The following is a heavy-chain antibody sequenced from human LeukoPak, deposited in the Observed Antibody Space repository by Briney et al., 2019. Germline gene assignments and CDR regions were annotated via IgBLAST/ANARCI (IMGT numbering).Heavy chain of an antibody. CDR3: AKSDWFDP. CDR1: GFTFSIYS. CDR2: IKSDGSST. Sequence: GGSRRLSCAASGFTFSIYSMHWVRQAPGKGLVWVSRIKSDGSSTSYADSVKGRFTISRDNAKNTLYLQMDSLRVEDTAVYYCAKSDWFDPWGQGTLVTVSS. J-gene: IGHJ5*02. V-gene: IGHV3-74*01.